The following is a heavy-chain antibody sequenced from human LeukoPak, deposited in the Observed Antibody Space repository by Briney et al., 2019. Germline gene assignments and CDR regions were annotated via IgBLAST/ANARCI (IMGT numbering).Heavy chain of an antibody. Sequence: SETLSLTCTVSGVSISTYYLSWIRHCPGRGLEWVGSVYYSGSTNYNPSLKSRVSISVDTSKNQFSLELSSVTAADTAVYYCAVNSTRHTFDIWGQGTMVTVSS. D-gene: IGHD5-24*01. V-gene: IGHV4-59*08. J-gene: IGHJ3*02. CDR2: VYYSGST. CDR1: GVSISTYY. CDR3: AVNSTRHTFDI.